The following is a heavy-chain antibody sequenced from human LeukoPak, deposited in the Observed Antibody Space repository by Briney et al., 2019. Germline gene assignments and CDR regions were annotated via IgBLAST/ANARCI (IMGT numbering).Heavy chain of an antibody. V-gene: IGHV4-59*01. CDR3: ARGYDIFV. CDR2: IYYTGTT. Sequence: PSETLSLTFTVSGGSISNYYWSWIRQPPGKGLEWIGYIYYTGTTKYNPSLKSRATISLDTSKNQFSLKLTSVTAADTALFFCARGYDIFVWGQGTTVTVSS. D-gene: IGHD3-9*01. J-gene: IGHJ6*02. CDR1: GGSISNYY.